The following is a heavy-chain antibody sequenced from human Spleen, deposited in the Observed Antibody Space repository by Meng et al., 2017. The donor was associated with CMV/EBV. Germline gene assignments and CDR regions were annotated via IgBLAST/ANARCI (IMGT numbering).Heavy chain of an antibody. Sequence: SLKISCAASGFTFDDYAMHWVRQAPGKGLEWVSGISWNSGSIGYADSVKGRFTISRDNAKNSLYLQINSLRAEDTAVYYCAKDGAAFCNGGSCDYFDYWGQGTLVTVSS. J-gene: IGHJ4*02. V-gene: IGHV3-9*01. CDR1: GFTFDDYA. CDR3: AKDGAAFCNGGSCDYFDY. CDR2: ISWNSGSI. D-gene: IGHD2-15*01.